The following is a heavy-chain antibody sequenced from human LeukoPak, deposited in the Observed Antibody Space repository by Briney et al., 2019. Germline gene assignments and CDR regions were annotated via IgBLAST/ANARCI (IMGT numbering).Heavy chain of an antibody. V-gene: IGHV4-34*01. CDR2: INHSGST. CDR1: GGSFSGYY. CDR3: ARPSRNGGKYYFDY. Sequence: SETLSLTCAVYGGSFSGYYWSWIRQPPGKGLEWIGEINHSGSTNYNPSLKSRVTISVDTSKNQFSLKLSSVTAADTAVYYCARPSRNGGKYYFDYWGQGTLVTVSS. J-gene: IGHJ4*02. D-gene: IGHD4-23*01.